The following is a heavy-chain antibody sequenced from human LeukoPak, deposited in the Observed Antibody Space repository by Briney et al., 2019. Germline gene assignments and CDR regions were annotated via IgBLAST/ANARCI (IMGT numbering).Heavy chain of an antibody. Sequence: GGSLRLSCAASGFTVSSNYMSWVRQAPGKGLEWVSVVYSGGSTYYADSVKGRFTISRDNSKNTLYLQMNSLRAEDTAVYYCASVGIAAASDYWGQGTLVTVSS. CDR2: VYSGGST. CDR3: ASVGIAAASDY. D-gene: IGHD6-13*01. CDR1: GFTVSSNY. V-gene: IGHV3-66*01. J-gene: IGHJ4*02.